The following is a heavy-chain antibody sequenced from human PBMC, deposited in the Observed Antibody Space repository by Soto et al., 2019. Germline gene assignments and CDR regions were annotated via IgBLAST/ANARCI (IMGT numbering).Heavy chain of an antibody. Sequence: QVQLQESGPGLVKPSGTLSLTCAVSGGAISSSKWWSWVRQPPGKRLEWIGEIYQSGSTNYNPSLKSRVRMSVDKSRNQFSLKLTSVSAADTAVYYCARASATIAAAAIFDYWGQGTLVTVSS. V-gene: IGHV4-4*02. CDR3: ARASATIAAAAIFDY. J-gene: IGHJ4*02. D-gene: IGHD6-13*01. CDR1: GGAISSSKW. CDR2: IYQSGST.